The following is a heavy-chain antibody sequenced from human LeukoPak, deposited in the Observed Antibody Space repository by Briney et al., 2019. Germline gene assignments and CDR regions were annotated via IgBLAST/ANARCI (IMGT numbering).Heavy chain of an antibody. CDR1: GGSISTYY. J-gene: IGHJ4*02. CDR2: IYYTGST. CDR3: ARARYGDIDY. D-gene: IGHD3-10*01. V-gene: IGHV4-59*01. Sequence: SETLSLTCTVSGGSISTYYWSWIRQPPGKGLEWIGYIYYTGSTSYNPSLKSRVTMSVGTSKTQFSLKLSSVTAADTAVYYCARARYGDIDYWGQGTLVTVSS.